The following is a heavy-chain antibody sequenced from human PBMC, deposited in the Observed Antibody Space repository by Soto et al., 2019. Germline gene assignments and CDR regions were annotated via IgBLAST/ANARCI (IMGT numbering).Heavy chain of an antibody. Sequence: QVQLQESGPGLVKPSQTLSLTCTVSGGSISSGDYYWSWIRQPPGKGLEWIGYIYHSGSTYYNPSLKSGGTISVDTSKNQFSLQLSSVIAADPAVYYCARYDGRDVDFDYWGQRTLVTVSS. V-gene: IGHV4-30-4*01. CDR2: IYHSGST. D-gene: IGHD1-26*01. CDR3: ARYDGRDVDFDY. CDR1: GGSISSGDYY. J-gene: IGHJ4*02.